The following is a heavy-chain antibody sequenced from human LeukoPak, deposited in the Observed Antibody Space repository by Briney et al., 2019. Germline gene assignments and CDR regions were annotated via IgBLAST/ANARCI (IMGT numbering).Heavy chain of an antibody. CDR1: GYTFTGYY. J-gene: IGHJ4*02. V-gene: IGHV1-2*02. CDR3: ARAPPYDFWSGYHQG. CDR2: INPNSGGT. Sequence: ASVKVSCKASGYTFTGYYMHWVRQAPGQGLEWMGWINPNSGGTNYAQKFQGRVTITRDTSISTAYMELSRLRSDDTAVYYCARAPPYDFWSGYHQGWGQVTLVTVSS. D-gene: IGHD3-3*01.